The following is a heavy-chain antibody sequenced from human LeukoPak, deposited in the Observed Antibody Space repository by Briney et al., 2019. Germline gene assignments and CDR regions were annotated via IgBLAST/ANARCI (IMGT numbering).Heavy chain of an antibody. Sequence: GESLRLSCAASGFTFSSYSMNWVRQAPGKGLEWVSYISSSSSTIYYADSVKGRFTFSRDNAKNSLYLRMNSLRAEDTAVYYCARDSSGYDFWSGYCTWPKGDAFDIWGQGTMVIVSS. CDR2: ISSSSSTI. CDR1: GFTFSSYS. CDR3: ARDSSGYDFWSGYCTWPKGDAFDI. D-gene: IGHD3-3*01. J-gene: IGHJ3*02. V-gene: IGHV3-48*01.